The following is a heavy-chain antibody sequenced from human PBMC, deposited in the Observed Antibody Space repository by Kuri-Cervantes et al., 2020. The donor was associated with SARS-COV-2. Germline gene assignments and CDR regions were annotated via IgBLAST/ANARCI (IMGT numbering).Heavy chain of an antibody. CDR2: ISGSGGST. Sequence: ETLSLTCAASGFTFSSYAMSWVRQAPGKGLEWVSAISGSGGSTYYADSVKGRHTISRDNSKNTLYLQMNSLRAEDTAVYYCSREGNYGYYYYGMDVWGQGTTVTVSS. CDR3: SREGNYGYYYYGMDV. J-gene: IGHJ6*02. V-gene: IGHV3-23*01. CDR1: GFTFSSYA. D-gene: IGHD4-11*01.